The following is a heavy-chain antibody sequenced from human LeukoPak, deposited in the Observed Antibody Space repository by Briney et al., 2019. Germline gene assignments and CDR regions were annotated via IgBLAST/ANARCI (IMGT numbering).Heavy chain of an antibody. CDR2: ITGGGTT. V-gene: IGHV3-23*01. J-gene: IGHJ4*02. CDR3: AKDRHWLALDD. D-gene: IGHD6-19*01. CDR1: GFTFSSHG. Sequence: GGTLRLSCAASGFTFSSHGMNWVRQAPGKGLEWVSGITGGGTTYYADSVKGRVTISRDNSKNTLYLQMNSLRAEDTAVYYCAKDRHWLALDDWGQGTLVTVSS.